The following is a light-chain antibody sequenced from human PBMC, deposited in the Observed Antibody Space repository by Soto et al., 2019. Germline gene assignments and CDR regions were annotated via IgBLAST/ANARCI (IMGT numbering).Light chain of an antibody. CDR2: DAS. CDR3: QQRSNWPPRFT. J-gene: IGKJ3*01. CDR1: QSVSSY. V-gene: IGKV3-11*01. Sequence: EIVLTQSPATLSLSPGERATLSCRASQSVSSYLAWYQQKPGQAPRLLIYDASNRATGIPARFSGSGSGTDFTLTISSLEPEDFAVYYCQQRSNWPPRFTFGPGTNVDLK.